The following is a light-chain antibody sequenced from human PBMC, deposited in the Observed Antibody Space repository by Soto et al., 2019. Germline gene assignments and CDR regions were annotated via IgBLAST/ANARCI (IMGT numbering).Light chain of an antibody. V-gene: IGKV1-33*01. CDR1: HDIRSY. Sequence: DIQMTQSPSSLSASVGDRVTITCQASHDIRSYLNWYQKKPGKAPKLLIYDASKLESGVPSRFTGNGSGTDFTLIISSLQPEDFAVYYCQQLHTYPRTFGPGTKVDIK. CDR2: DAS. CDR3: QQLHTYPRT. J-gene: IGKJ3*01.